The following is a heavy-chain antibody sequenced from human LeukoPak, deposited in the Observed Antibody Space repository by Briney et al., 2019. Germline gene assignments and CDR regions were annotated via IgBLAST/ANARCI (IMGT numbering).Heavy chain of an antibody. CDR2: ISVYNGNT. J-gene: IGHJ4*02. D-gene: IGHD2-2*01. CDR1: GYTFTSYG. CDR3: ARNGAFRCSSTSCLYYFDY. Sequence: ASVKVSCKASGYTFTSYGISWVGQAPGQGLEWMGWISVYNGNTNYAQKLQGRVTMTTDTSTSTAYMELRSLRSDDTAVYYCARNGAFRCSSTSCLYYFDYWGQGTLVTVSS. V-gene: IGHV1-18*01.